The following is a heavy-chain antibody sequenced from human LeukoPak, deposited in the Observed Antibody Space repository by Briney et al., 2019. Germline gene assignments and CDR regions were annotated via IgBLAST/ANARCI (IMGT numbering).Heavy chain of an antibody. CDR3: AREATRITIFGNWFDP. D-gene: IGHD3-3*01. V-gene: IGHV3-21*01. J-gene: IGHJ5*02. CDR2: ISSSSSYI. CDR1: GFTFSTHA. Sequence: PGGSLRLSCAATGFTFSTHAMTWVRQAPGKGLEWVSSISSSSSYIYYADSVKGRFTISRDNAKNSLYLQMNSLRAEDTAVYYCAREATRITIFGNWFDPWGQGTLVTVSS.